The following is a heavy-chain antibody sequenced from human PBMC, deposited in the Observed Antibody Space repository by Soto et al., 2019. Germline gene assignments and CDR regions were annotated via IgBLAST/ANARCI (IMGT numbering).Heavy chain of an antibody. Sequence: QVQLVQSGAEVKKPRAPVKVSCKVSGDSFSNYGFTWVRQAPGQGLEWMGWISTYNDNTNYAQNLQGRVTMTTDTSTTTVYMKLRSLRSDDTAVYYCARVMVRLFGSGSSRPYGLDVWGQGTTVTVSS. CDR3: ARVMVRLFGSGSSRPYGLDV. V-gene: IGHV1-18*01. D-gene: IGHD3-10*01. CDR1: GDSFSNYG. CDR2: ISTYNDNT. J-gene: IGHJ6*02.